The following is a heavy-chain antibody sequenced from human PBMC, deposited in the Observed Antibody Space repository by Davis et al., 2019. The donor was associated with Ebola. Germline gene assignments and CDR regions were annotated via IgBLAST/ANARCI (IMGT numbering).Heavy chain of an antibody. Sequence: SETLSLTCAVYGGSFSGYYWSWIRQPPGKGLEWIGEINHSGSTNYNPSLKSRVTISVDTSKNQFSLKLSSVTAADTAVYYCARGPSYMGFDPWGQGTLVTASS. V-gene: IGHV4-34*01. CDR1: GGSFSGYY. D-gene: IGHD1-1*01. CDR2: INHSGST. J-gene: IGHJ5*02. CDR3: ARGPSYMGFDP.